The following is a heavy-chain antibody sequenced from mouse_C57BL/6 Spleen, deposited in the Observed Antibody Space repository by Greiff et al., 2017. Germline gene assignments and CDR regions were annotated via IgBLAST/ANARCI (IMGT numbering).Heavy chain of an antibody. Sequence: EVQLVESGGGLVKPGGSLKLSCAASGFTFSDYGMHWVRQAPEKGLEWVAYISSGSSTIYYADTVKGRFTISRDNAKNTLFLQMTSLRSEDTAMYYCASLFRDAMDYWGQGTSVTVSS. D-gene: IGHD3-3*01. CDR1: GFTFSDYG. CDR3: ASLFRDAMDY. J-gene: IGHJ4*01. V-gene: IGHV5-17*01. CDR2: ISSGSSTI.